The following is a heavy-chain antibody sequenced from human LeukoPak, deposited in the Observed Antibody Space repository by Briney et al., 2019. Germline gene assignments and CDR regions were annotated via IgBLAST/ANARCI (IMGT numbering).Heavy chain of an antibody. J-gene: IGHJ4*02. V-gene: IGHV3-23*01. CDR3: AKESSLLRGPTVIYYFDF. D-gene: IGHD3-10*01. CDR1: DFTFSTYG. Sequence: GGSLRLSCAASDFTFSTYGMSWVRQAPGKGLEWVSSISGGGGSTYYADSVKGRFTISRDNSKNTLYLQMNSLRAEDTAIYYCAKESSLLRGPTVIYYFDFWGQGTLVTVSS. CDR2: ISGGGGST.